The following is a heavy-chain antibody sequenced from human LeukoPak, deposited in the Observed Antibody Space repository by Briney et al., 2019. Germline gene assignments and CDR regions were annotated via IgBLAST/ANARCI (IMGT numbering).Heavy chain of an antibody. CDR2: IYPRDGST. Sequence: ASVKVSSKASGYTFTSYYIHWERQATGQGLEWMGMIYPRDGSTSYAQKFQGRVTVTRDTSTSTVHMELSGLRSEDTAVYYCARDQEGFDYWGQGTLVTVSS. CDR1: GYTFTSYY. CDR3: ARDQEGFDY. J-gene: IGHJ4*02. V-gene: IGHV1-46*01.